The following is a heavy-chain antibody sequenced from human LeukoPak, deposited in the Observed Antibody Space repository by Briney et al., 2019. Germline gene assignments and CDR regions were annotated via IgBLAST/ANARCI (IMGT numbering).Heavy chain of an antibody. CDR2: ISWNSGSI. Sequence: GRSLRLSCAASGFTFDDYAMHWVRQAPGKGLEWVSGISWNSGSIGYADSVKGRFTISRDNAKNPLYLQMNSLRAEDTALYYCAKDNKWELVGYFDYWGQGTLVTVSS. CDR1: GFTFDDYA. D-gene: IGHD1-26*01. CDR3: AKDNKWELVGYFDY. V-gene: IGHV3-9*01. J-gene: IGHJ4*02.